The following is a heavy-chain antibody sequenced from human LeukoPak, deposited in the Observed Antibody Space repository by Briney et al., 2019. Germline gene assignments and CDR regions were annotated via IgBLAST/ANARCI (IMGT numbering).Heavy chain of an antibody. CDR1: GFTFSSYG. CDR2: IWYDGNNK. CDR3: AKDMVRGVSYYYYMDV. D-gene: IGHD3-10*01. V-gene: IGHV3-33*06. Sequence: GGSLRLSCAASGFTFSSYGMHWVRQPPGKGLEWVAVIWYDGNNKYYADSVKGRFTISRDNSKNTLYLQMNNLRAEDTAVYYCAKDMVRGVSYYYYMDVWGKGTTVTDSS. J-gene: IGHJ6*03.